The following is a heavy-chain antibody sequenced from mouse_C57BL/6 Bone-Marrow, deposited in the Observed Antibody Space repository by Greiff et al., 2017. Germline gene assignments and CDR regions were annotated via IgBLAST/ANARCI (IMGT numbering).Heavy chain of an antibody. CDR2: IYPRSGNT. D-gene: IGHD1-1*01. CDR3: AIDYYGSSYGYFDY. V-gene: IGHV1-81*01. CDR1: GYTFTSYG. J-gene: IGHJ2*01. Sequence: VQLQQSGAELARPGASVKLSCKASGYTFTSYGISWVKQRTGQGLEWIGEIYPRSGNTYYNEKFKGKATLTADKSSSTAYMELRSLTSEDSAVYFCAIDYYGSSYGYFDYWGQGTTLTVSS.